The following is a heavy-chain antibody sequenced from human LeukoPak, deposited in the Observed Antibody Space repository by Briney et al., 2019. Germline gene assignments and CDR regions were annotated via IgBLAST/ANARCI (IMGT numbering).Heavy chain of an antibody. J-gene: IGHJ4*02. Sequence: SETLSLTCAVYGGSFSGYYWSWIRQPPGKGLEWIGEINHSGSTNYNPFLKSRVTISVDTSKNQFSLKLSSVTAADTAVYYCASRRITMVRGVIRGRYFDYWGQGTLVTVSS. D-gene: IGHD3-10*01. V-gene: IGHV4-34*01. CDR1: GGSFSGYY. CDR2: INHSGST. CDR3: ASRRITMVRGVIRGRYFDY.